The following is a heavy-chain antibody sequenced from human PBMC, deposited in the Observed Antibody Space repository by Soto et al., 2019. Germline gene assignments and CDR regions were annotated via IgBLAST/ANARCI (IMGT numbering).Heavy chain of an antibody. V-gene: IGHV2-5*02. J-gene: IGHJ4*02. CDR3: AXAYYXDXSXXYLYDY. CDR2: IYWDDDK. CDR1: GFSLSTSGVG. Sequence: QITLKESGPTLVKPTQTLTLTCTFSGFSLSTSGVGVGWIRQPPGKALEWLTLIYWDDDKRFSPSLKSRLTITKDTSKNQVVLTMTNMDPVDTATYYCAXAYYXDXSXXYLYDYWGQGTLVTVSS. D-gene: IGHD3-22*01.